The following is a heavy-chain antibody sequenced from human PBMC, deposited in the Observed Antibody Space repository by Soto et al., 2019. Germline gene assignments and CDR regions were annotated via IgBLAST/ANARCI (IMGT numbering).Heavy chain of an antibody. V-gene: IGHV4-39*01. CDR2: IYYSGST. D-gene: IGHD2-8*01. Sequence: TSETLSLTCTVSGGSISSSRYYWGWIRQPPGKGLEWIGSIYYSGSTYYNPSLKSRVTISVDTSKNQFSLKLSSVTAADTAVYYCARAETRGLGYCTNGVCYEGNWFDPWGQGTLVTVS. J-gene: IGHJ5*02. CDR1: GGSISSSRYY. CDR3: ARAETRGLGYCTNGVCYEGNWFDP.